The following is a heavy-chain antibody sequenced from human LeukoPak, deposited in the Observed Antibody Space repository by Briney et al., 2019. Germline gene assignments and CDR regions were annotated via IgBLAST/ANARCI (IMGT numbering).Heavy chain of an antibody. CDR2: VYHNGET. Sequence: PSETLSLTCTVSGDSISTNYYWAWIRQSPGTGLEWIGSVYHNGETYYNPSLKSRVIISVDTSKNEFSLRLTSVTAADTAVFYCVTPRSWELSDVAVWGKGTTVIVSS. D-gene: IGHD1-26*01. J-gene: IGHJ6*04. CDR3: VTPRSWELSDVAV. V-gene: IGHV4-38-2*02. CDR1: GDSISTNYY.